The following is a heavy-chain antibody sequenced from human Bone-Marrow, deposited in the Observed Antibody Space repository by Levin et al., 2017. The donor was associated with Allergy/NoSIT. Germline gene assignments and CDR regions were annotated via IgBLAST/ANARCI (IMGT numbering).Heavy chain of an antibody. Sequence: GESLKISCTASGFTFGDYAMSWVRQAPGKGLEWVGFIRSKAYGGTTEYAASVKGRFTISRDDSKSIAYLQMNSLKTEDTAVYYCTRDQLWFGDGGGMDVWGQGTTVTVSS. J-gene: IGHJ6*02. CDR1: GFTFGDYA. V-gene: IGHV3-49*04. CDR2: IRSKAYGGTT. D-gene: IGHD3-10*01. CDR3: TRDQLWFGDGGGMDV.